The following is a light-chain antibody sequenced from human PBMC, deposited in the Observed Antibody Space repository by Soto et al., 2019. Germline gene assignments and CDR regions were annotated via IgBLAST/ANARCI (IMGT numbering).Light chain of an antibody. CDR1: QSVSSSY. CDR3: QQYNNWPLT. J-gene: IGKJ4*01. Sequence: EIVLTQSPGTLSLSPGERATLSCRASQSVSSSYLAWYQQKPGQTPRLLIYDTSTRATGVPARFSGSRSGPEFTLTISSLQSEDFAVYFCQQYNNWPLTFGGGTKV. V-gene: IGKV3-15*01. CDR2: DTS.